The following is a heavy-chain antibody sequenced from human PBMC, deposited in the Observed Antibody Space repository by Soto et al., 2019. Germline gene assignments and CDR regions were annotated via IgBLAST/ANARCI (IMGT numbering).Heavy chain of an antibody. J-gene: IGHJ3*02. CDR2: INPGNSET. Sequence: PGESLKISCKGSDYTFAAYWIGWVRQMPGKGLEWMGIINPGNSETRYRPSFQGQVTISADKSINTAYLQWSSLKASDTAMYYCARPDCTNGVCYHAYDIWGQGTMVTVSS. D-gene: IGHD2-8*01. V-gene: IGHV5-51*01. CDR1: DYTFAAYW. CDR3: ARPDCTNGVCYHAYDI.